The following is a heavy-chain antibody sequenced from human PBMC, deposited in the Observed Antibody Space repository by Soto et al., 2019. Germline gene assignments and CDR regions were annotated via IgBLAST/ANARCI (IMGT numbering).Heavy chain of an antibody. CDR3: AGDQGYYYSGVDV. CDR2: IYTSGST. Sequence: QVQLQESGPGLVKPSETLSLTCTVSGDSISNFYWSWIRQPARKGLEWIGRIYTSGSTYYNPSLKSRVTMSVDTSKNQLSLKVTSVTAADTAVYFCAGDQGYYYSGVDVWGQGTTVTVSS. V-gene: IGHV4-4*07. CDR1: GDSISNFY. J-gene: IGHJ6*02.